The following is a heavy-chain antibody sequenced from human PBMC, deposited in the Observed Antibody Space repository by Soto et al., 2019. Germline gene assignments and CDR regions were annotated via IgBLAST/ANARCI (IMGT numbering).Heavy chain of an antibody. J-gene: IGHJ4*02. D-gene: IGHD6-13*01. CDR3: ARDLAAVPRAFDY. CDR1: GGSISSYF. CDR2: VYYPGTT. V-gene: IGHV4-59*01. Sequence: QVQLQESGPGLLKPSETLSLTCTVSGGSISSYFYIWVRQPPGKGLEWIGSVYYPGTTDSNPSLKSRVTISVDTSKTQFSLHLRSVTAADTAVYYCARDLAAVPRAFDYWGRGTLVTVSS.